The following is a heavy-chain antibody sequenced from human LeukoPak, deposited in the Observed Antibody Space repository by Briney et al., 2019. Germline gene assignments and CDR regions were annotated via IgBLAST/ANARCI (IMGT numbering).Heavy chain of an antibody. CDR3: ARISGRGRFDP. V-gene: IGHV4-34*01. CDR1: GGSFSGYY. J-gene: IGHJ5*02. Sequence: PSETLSLTCAVYGGSFSGYYLSWIRQPPGKGLEWIGEINHSGSTNYNPPLKSRVTISVDTSKNQFSLKLSSVTAADTAVYYCARISGRGRFDPWGQGTLVTVSS. D-gene: IGHD3-10*01. CDR2: INHSGST.